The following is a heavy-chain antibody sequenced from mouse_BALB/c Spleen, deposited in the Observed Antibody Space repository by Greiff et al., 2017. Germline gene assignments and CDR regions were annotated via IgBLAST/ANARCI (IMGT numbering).Heavy chain of an antibody. D-gene: IGHD1-1*01. CDR2: ISYSGST. V-gene: IGHV3-8*02. CDR1: GDSITSGY. Sequence: EVKLQESGPSLVKPSQTLSLTCSVTGDSITSGYWNWIRKFPGNKLEYMGYISYSGSTYYNPSLKSRISITRDTSKNQYYLQLNSVTTEDTATYYCARYTVVAWYFDVWGAGTTVTVSS. CDR3: ARYTVVAWYFDV. J-gene: IGHJ1*01.